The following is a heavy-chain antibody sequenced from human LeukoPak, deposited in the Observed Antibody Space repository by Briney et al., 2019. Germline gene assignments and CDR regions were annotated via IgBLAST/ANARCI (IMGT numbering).Heavy chain of an antibody. Sequence: LRASVTVSCKASGYTFTSYAMHWVRQAPGQRLEWMGWINAGNGNTKYSQEFQGRVTITRDTSASTAYMELSSLRSEDMAVYYCAREGSSSSWYGYYYYYMDVWGKGTTVTVSS. V-gene: IGHV1-3*03. CDR2: INAGNGNT. J-gene: IGHJ6*03. D-gene: IGHD6-13*01. CDR3: AREGSSSSWYGYYYYYMDV. CDR1: GYTFTSYA.